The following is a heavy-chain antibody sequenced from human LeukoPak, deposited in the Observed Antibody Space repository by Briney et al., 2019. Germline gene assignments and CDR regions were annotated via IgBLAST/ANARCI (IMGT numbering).Heavy chain of an antibody. V-gene: IGHV3-30*02. CDR3: AKGLGIGAAGPYWFDP. D-gene: IGHD6-13*01. CDR2: IRYDGSNK. Sequence: GGSLRPSCAASGFTFSSYGMHWVRQAPGKGLEWVAFIRYDGSNKYYADSVKGRFTISRDNSKNTLYLQMNSLRAEDTAVYYCAKGLGIGAAGPYWFDPWGQGTLVTVSS. CDR1: GFTFSSYG. J-gene: IGHJ5*02.